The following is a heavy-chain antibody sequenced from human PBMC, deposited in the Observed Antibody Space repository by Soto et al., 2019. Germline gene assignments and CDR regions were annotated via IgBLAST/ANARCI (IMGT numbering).Heavy chain of an antibody. V-gene: IGHV3-48*02. CDR2: ISSGSTAT. Sequence: GGSLRLSCAASGFTFASYNMNWVRQAPGRGLEWVSYISSGSTATFYADSVKDRFTISRDDAKNSLYLQLNSLTDEDTAVYYCARDRKGWLGDHDFDSWGQGTLVTVSS. J-gene: IGHJ5*01. CDR1: GFTFASYN. D-gene: IGHD3-10*01. CDR3: ARDRKGWLGDHDFDS.